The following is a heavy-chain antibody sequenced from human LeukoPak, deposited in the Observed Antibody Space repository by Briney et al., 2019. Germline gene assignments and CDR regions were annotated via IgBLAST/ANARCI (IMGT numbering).Heavy chain of an antibody. CDR2: IYDSGST. CDR1: VASLSSGGYY. Sequence: SETLSLTCTVSVASLSSGGYYWSWIPQHPGNGLERIGYIYDSGSTYYNPSLKSRVNISIDTSKNQFSLRLTSVTAADTAVYYCARDAFDIWGQGTMVTVSS. J-gene: IGHJ3*02. V-gene: IGHV4-31*03. CDR3: ARDAFDI.